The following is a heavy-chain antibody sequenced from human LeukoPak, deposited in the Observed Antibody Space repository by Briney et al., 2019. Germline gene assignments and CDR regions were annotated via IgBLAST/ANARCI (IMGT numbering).Heavy chain of an antibody. Sequence: GGSLRLSCAASGFTVSSNYMSWVRQAPGKGLEWVSVVYSGGSTYYADSVKGRFTISRDNSKNTLYLQMNSLRAEDTAVYYCARGTSYYDSSGYLYYFDYWGQGTLVTVSS. CDR2: VYSGGST. V-gene: IGHV3-53*01. CDR3: ARGTSYYDSSGYLYYFDY. D-gene: IGHD3-22*01. CDR1: GFTVSSNY. J-gene: IGHJ4*02.